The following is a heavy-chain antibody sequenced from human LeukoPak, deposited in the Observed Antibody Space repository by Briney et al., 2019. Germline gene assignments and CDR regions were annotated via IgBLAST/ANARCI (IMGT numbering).Heavy chain of an antibody. Sequence: PGGSLRLSCAAAGCTFSSYAMSWVRLAPRNGLEWVSAISGSGGSTYYADSVKGRFTISRDNSKNTLYLQMNSLRAEDTAVYYCAKGSDIVIGLPYYFDYWGQGTLVTVSS. CDR2: ISGSGGST. V-gene: IGHV3-23*01. CDR3: AKGSDIVIGLPYYFDY. J-gene: IGHJ4*02. D-gene: IGHD2/OR15-2a*01. CDR1: GCTFSSYA.